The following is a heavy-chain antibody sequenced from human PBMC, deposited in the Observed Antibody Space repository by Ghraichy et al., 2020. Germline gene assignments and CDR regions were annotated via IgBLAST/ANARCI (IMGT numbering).Heavy chain of an antibody. V-gene: IGHV1-69*13. D-gene: IGHD2-15*01. CDR3: ARFRVAATIAAHVQHAFDI. CDR2: IIPIFGTA. CDR1: GGTFSSYA. J-gene: IGHJ3*02. Sequence: SVKVSCKASGGTFSSYAISWVRQAPGQGLEWMGGIIPIFGTANYAQKFQGRVTITADESTSTAYMELSSLRSEDTAVYYCARFRVAATIAAHVQHAFDIWGQGTMVTVSS.